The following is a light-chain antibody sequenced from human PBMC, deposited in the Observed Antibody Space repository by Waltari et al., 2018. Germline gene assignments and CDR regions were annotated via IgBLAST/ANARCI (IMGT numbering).Light chain of an antibody. CDR1: RSLVHSDGFTY. J-gene: IGKJ1*01. Sequence: IVLTQSPLSLPFTLGQPASISCRSSRSLVHSDGFTYLNWFHQRPGQSPRRLIYRVSNRDSGVPDRFSGSGSGSDFTLKITRVEAEDVGVYYCMQTADWPASFGQGTKVEIK. CDR2: RVS. CDR3: MQTADWPAS. V-gene: IGKV2-30*02.